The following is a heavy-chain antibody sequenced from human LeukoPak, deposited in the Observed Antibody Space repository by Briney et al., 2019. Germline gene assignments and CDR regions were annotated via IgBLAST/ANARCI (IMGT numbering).Heavy chain of an antibody. CDR1: GFTFSSYA. J-gene: IGHJ4*02. D-gene: IGHD3-22*01. CDR2: ISYDGSNK. Sequence: GGSLRLSCAASGFTFSSYAMHWVRQAPGKGLEWVAVISYDGSNKYYADSVKGRFTISRDNSKNTVFLQMNSLGDEDTAVYYCAKGLYYYDRSGHPDWGQGTLVTVSS. V-gene: IGHV3-30-3*01. CDR3: AKGLYYYDRSGHPD.